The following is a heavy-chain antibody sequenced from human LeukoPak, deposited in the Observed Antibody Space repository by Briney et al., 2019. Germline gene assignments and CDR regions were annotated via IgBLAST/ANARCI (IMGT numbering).Heavy chain of an antibody. D-gene: IGHD3-16*01. V-gene: IGHV4-4*07. J-gene: IGHJ4*02. CDR2: VYRTGST. CDR3: ARENLGELPLGY. Sequence: SETLSLTCTVSGGSISNYYWTWIRQPAGKGLEWIGRVYRTGSTNYNPSLRSRVTMSVDISRNQFSLKLRSVTAADTAIYYCARENLGELPLGYWGQGTLVTVSS. CDR1: GGSISNYY.